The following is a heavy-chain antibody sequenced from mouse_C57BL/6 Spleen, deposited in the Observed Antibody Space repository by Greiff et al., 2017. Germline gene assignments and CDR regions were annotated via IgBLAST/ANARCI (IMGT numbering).Heavy chain of an antibody. CDR1: GYTFTGYW. CDR3: EIEGYFDV. CDR2: ILPGSGST. Sequence: QVQLQQSGAELMKPGASVKISCKATGYTFTGYWIEWVKQRPGHGLEWIGEILPGSGSTNYNDKFKGKATFTADTSSNTAYMQLSSLTTEDSAIYYCEIEGYFDVWGTGTTVTVSS. V-gene: IGHV1-9*01. J-gene: IGHJ1*03.